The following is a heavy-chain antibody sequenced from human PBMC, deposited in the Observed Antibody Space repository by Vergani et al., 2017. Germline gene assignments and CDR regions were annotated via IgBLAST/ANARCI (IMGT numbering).Heavy chain of an antibody. J-gene: IGHJ4*02. D-gene: IGHD5-12*01. CDR1: GFTFSTYA. Sequence: EVQLLESGGSLKQPGGSVRLSCAASGFTFSTYAMHWVRQAPGKGLEWVSALTGGGGSTYYADSFKGRFIISRDNSRDTLYLQMNSLRPDDTATYYCVKDADSYENFFYSWCQGTLVTVSS. CDR2: LTGGGGST. V-gene: IGHV3-23*01. CDR3: VKDADSYENFFYS.